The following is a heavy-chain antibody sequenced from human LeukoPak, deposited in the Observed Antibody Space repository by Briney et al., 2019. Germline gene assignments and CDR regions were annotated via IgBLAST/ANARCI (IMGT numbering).Heavy chain of an antibody. CDR2: IYYSGSA. V-gene: IGHV4-59*01. CDR1: GGSISSYY. Sequence: SETLSLTCTVSGGSISSYYWSWIRQPPGKGLEWIGYIYYSGSANYNPSLKSRVTISVDTSKNQFSLKLSSVTAADTAVYYCARGLVQRSYYRVGWFDPWGQGTLVTVSS. CDR3: ARGLVQRSYYRVGWFDP. D-gene: IGHD1-26*01. J-gene: IGHJ5*02.